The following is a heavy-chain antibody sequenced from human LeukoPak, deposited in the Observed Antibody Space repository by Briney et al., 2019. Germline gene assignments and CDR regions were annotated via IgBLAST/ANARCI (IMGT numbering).Heavy chain of an antibody. CDR2: IHPGGSDT. V-gene: IGHV5-51*01. CDR3: GRHQHSGSYGAFDI. J-gene: IGHJ3*02. CDR1: GYTFTAYS. Sequence: GEYRRISCLGSGYTFTAYSIGWVRQMPGKGLEWVGIIHPGGSDTRYSPSFQGQVTISADKSITTAYLQWSSVKASDTAMYYCGRHQHSGSYGAFDIWGQGTMVTVSS. D-gene: IGHD1-26*01.